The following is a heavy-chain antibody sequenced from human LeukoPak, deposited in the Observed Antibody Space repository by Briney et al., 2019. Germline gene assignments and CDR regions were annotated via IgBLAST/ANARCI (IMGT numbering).Heavy chain of an antibody. V-gene: IGHV4-59*01. CDR2: IYYSGST. J-gene: IGHJ4*02. CDR1: GGSISSYY. CDR3: ARLAAAGIGEFDY. D-gene: IGHD6-13*01. Sequence: SETLSLTCTVSGGSISSYYWSWIRQPPGKGLEWIGYIYYSGSTNYNPSLKSRVTISVDTSKNQFSLKLSSVTAAGTAVYYCARLAAAGIGEFDYWGQGTLVTVSS.